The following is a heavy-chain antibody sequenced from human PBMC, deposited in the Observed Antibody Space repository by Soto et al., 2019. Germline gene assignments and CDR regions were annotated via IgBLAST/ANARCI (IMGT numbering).Heavy chain of an antibody. CDR3: ERGDSNSWSDF. CDR2: ISYDGTNK. J-gene: IGHJ4*02. CDR1: GFTFRSYA. V-gene: IGHV3-30*01. Sequence: QVQLVESGGGVVQPGRSLRLSCAASGFTFRSYAMDWVRQAPGKGLEWVAVISYDGTNKYYADSVKGRFTISRDNSKNTLSLQMNSLRPDDNAVYYWERGDSNSWSDFWGQGTLVTVYS. D-gene: IGHD6-13*01.